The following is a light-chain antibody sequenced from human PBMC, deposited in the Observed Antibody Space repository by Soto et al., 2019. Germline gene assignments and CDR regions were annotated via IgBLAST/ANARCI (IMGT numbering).Light chain of an antibody. J-gene: IGKJ1*01. Sequence: EGVTTQSPATLSVSPVERATLSCRASQNVGGDLAWYQQKPGQAPRLLIYRTSTRANGTPVRFSGSGSGTEFTLTISSLQSEDFAVYYCQEYNGRSSFGQGTKVEMK. V-gene: IGKV3-15*01. CDR1: QNVGGD. CDR2: RTS. CDR3: QEYNGRSS.